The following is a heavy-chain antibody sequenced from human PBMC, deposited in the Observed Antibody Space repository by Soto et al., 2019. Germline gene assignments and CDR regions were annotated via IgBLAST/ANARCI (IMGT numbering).Heavy chain of an antibody. Sequence: GGSLRLSCAASGFTFSSYAMSWVRQAPGKGLEWVSAISGSGGSTYYADSVKGRFTISRDNSKNTLYLQMNSLRAEDTAVYYCAKDQTPLGLSPLFDYWGQGTLVTVSS. V-gene: IGHV3-23*01. CDR3: AKDQTPLGLSPLFDY. CDR2: ISGSGGST. CDR1: GFTFSSYA. D-gene: IGHD7-27*01. J-gene: IGHJ4*02.